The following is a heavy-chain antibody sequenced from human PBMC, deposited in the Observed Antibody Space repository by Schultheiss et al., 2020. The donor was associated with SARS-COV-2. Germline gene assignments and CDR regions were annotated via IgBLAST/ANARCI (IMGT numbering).Heavy chain of an antibody. J-gene: IGHJ4*02. CDR3: AKVSDCGGDCYLDY. Sequence: FTISRDNSKNTLYLQMNSLRAEDTAVYYCAKVSDCGGDCYLDYWGQGTLVTVSS. V-gene: IGHV3-23*01. D-gene: IGHD2-21*02.